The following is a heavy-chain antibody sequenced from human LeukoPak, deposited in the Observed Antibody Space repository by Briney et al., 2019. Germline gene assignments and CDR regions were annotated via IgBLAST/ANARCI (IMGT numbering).Heavy chain of an antibody. D-gene: IGHD6-13*01. J-gene: IGHJ4*02. V-gene: IGHV3-30*03. CDR2: ISYDGSNK. CDR3: ARFFYSSSSSDY. CDR1: GFTFSSYG. Sequence: PGGSLRLSCAASGFTFSSYGMHWVRQAPGKGLEWVAVISYDGSNKYYADSVKGRFTISRDNSKNTLYLQMNSLRAEDTAVYYCARFFYSSSSSDYWGQGTLVAVSS.